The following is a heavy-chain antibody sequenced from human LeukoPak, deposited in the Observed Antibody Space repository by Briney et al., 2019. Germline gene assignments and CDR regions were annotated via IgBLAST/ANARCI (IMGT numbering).Heavy chain of an antibody. CDR1: GLTFSNYG. CDR2: ITNDGDGK. J-gene: IGHJ4*02. Sequence: GGSLRLSCAASGLTFSNYGMHWVRQAPGRGLEWVALITNDGDGKKYADSVKGRFTISRDNAKNSLYLQMNSLRAEDTALYYCAKGPITAMVRNYFDYWGQGTLVTVSS. D-gene: IGHD5-18*01. CDR3: AKGPITAMVRNYFDY. V-gene: IGHV3-30*18.